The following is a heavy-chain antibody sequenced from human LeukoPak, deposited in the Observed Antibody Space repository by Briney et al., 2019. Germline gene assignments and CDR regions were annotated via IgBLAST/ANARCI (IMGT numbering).Heavy chain of an antibody. CDR3: ARVKTVTTRYPPLGYFDY. V-gene: IGHV4-61*02. CDR1: GGSISSGSYY. CDR2: IYTSGST. D-gene: IGHD4-17*01. J-gene: IGHJ4*02. Sequence: SEALSLTCTVSGGSISSGSYYWSWIRQLAGKGLERIGRIYTSGSTNYNPSLKSRVTISVDTSKNQFSLKLSSVTAADTAVYYCARVKTVTTRYPPLGYFDYWGQGTLVTVSS.